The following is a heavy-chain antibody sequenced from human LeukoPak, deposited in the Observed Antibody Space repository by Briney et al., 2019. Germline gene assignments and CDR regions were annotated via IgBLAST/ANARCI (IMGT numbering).Heavy chain of an antibody. J-gene: IGHJ4*02. D-gene: IGHD6-6*01. CDR3: ATDFEYRSSSPNYFDY. V-gene: IGHV1-18*01. CDR2: ISPYNGNT. Sequence: ASVKVSCKASGYTFTNYGISWVRQAPGQGLEWMGRISPYNGNTNYAQKLQGRVTMTTDTSTSAAYMELRSLRSDDTAVYYCATDFEYRSSSPNYFDYWGQGTLVTVSS. CDR1: GYTFTNYG.